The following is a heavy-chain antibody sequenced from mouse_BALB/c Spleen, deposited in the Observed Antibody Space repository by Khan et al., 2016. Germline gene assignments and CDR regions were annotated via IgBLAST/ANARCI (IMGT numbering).Heavy chain of an antibody. Sequence: QVQLQQSGAELAKPGASVKMSCKASGYTFTSYWMHWVKQRPGQGLEWIGYINPSTGYTEYNQKFKDKATLTADKSSSTAYMQLSSLTSEDSAVYYCKLRPSWFAYWGQGTLVTVSA. CDR3: KLRPSWFAY. J-gene: IGHJ3*01. V-gene: IGHV1-7*01. D-gene: IGHD1-2*01. CDR2: INPSTGYT. CDR1: GYTFTSYW.